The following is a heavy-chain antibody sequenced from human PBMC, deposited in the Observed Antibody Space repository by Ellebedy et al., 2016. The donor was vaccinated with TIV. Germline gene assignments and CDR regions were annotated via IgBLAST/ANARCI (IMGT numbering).Heavy chain of an antibody. J-gene: IGHJ6*02. CDR2: IYYSGYT. Sequence: MPSETLSLTCTVSGGSISTYYWSWIRQPPGQGLEWIGYIYYSGYTEYNPSLKSLVTISLYTSKDQFSLRLSSVTAADTAVYYCARGPLRYFDWVYYYHGMDVWGQGTTVTVSS. CDR3: ARGPLRYFDWVYYYHGMDV. D-gene: IGHD3-9*01. CDR1: GGSISTYY. V-gene: IGHV4-59*08.